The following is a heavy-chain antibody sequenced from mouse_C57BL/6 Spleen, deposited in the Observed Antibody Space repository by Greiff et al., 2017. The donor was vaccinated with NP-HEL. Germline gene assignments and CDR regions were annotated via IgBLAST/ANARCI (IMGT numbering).Heavy chain of an antibody. V-gene: IGHV1-26*01. CDR2: INPNNGGT. Sequence: EVQLQQSGPELVKPGASVKISCKASGYTFTDYYMNWVKQSHGKSLEWIGDINPNNGGTSYNQKFKGKATLTVDKSSSTAYMELRSLTSEDSAVYYCARGDGYSWFAYRGQGTLVTVSA. CDR3: ARGDGYSWFAY. J-gene: IGHJ3*01. D-gene: IGHD2-3*01. CDR1: GYTFTDYY.